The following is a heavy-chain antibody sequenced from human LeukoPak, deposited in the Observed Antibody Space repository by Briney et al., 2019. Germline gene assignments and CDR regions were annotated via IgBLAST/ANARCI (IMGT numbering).Heavy chain of an antibody. J-gene: IGHJ4*02. V-gene: IGHV4-61*02. CDR1: GGSISSGSYY. CDR2: IYTSGST. D-gene: IGHD1-26*01. Sequence: SQTLSLTWTVSGGSISSGSYYWSWIRQPAGKGLEWIGCIYTSGSTNYNPSLKSRVTISVDTSKNQFSLKLSSVTAADTAVYYCARSQGGSYLIGFDYWGQGTLVTVSS. CDR3: ARSQGGSYLIGFDY.